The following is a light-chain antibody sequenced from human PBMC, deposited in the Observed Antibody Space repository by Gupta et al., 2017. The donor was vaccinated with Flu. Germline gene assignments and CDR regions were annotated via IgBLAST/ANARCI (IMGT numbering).Light chain of an antibody. CDR1: SSNIGNND. CDR2: DDY. V-gene: IGLV1-36*01. J-gene: IGLJ3*02. CDR3: AAWDNSLNAWV. Sequence: SVLTHPPSAPEPPSPRAAVHRSRRSSNIGNNDVIWYQQLPGTAPKLLIYDDYLLPSGLPARFSGSKSGTSATLAISGLQSGDEADYYCAAWDNSLNAWVFGGGTKLTVL.